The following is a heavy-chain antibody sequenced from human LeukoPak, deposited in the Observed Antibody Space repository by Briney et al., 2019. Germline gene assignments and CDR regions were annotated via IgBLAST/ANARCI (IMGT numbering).Heavy chain of an antibody. Sequence: GGSLRLSCAVPGFTFSDYGMHWVRQAPGKGLEWVAVIWNDGSSKYYGDSVMGRFTISRDNSKNTLYLQTNSLRAEDTAVYYCAKPTYGPGSFLIVHWGQGTLVTVSS. CDR2: IWNDGSSK. CDR3: AKPTYGPGSFLIVH. J-gene: IGHJ4*02. V-gene: IGHV3-33*06. CDR1: GFTFSDYG. D-gene: IGHD3-10*01.